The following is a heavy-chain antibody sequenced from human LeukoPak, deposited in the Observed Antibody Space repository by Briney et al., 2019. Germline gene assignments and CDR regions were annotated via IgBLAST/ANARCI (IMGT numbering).Heavy chain of an antibody. Sequence: PSETLSLTCTVSGGSISSYYWSWIRQPPGKGLEWIGYIYYSGSTNYNPYLKSRVTISVDTSKNQFSLKLSSVTAADTAVYYCAPQKGYSYGYVAFDGMDVWGQGTTVTVSS. CDR2: IYYSGST. V-gene: IGHV4-59*01. CDR1: GGSISSYY. D-gene: IGHD5-18*01. J-gene: IGHJ6*02. CDR3: APQKGYSYGYVAFDGMDV.